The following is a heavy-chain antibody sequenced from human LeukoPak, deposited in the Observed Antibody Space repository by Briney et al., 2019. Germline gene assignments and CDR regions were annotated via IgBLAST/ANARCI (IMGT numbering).Heavy chain of an antibody. V-gene: IGHV3-23*01. CDR1: GFTFSSYA. CDR3: AKVIGPAVIDSIDF. CDR2: ISGSGGST. D-gene: IGHD2-2*01. J-gene: IGHJ4*02. Sequence: GGSLRLSCAASGFTFSSYAMSWIRQAPGKGLEWVSAISGSGGSTYYADSVKGRFTVSRDNSRNTLSLQMNSLGADDTAIYYCAKVIGPAVIDSIDFWGQGTLVTVSS.